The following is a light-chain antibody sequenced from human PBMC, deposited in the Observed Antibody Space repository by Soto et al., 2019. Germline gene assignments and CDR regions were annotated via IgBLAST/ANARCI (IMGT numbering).Light chain of an antibody. J-gene: IGLJ1*01. CDR2: EVS. V-gene: IGLV2-14*01. Sequence: QSALTQPASVSGSPGQSITISCTGTSSDVGGYNYVSWYQQHPGKAPKLMIYEVSNRPSGVSNRFSGSKSGNPASLTISGLQAEDEADYYCSSYTSSSTLEVFGTGTKLTVL. CDR3: SSYTSSSTLEV. CDR1: SSDVGGYNY.